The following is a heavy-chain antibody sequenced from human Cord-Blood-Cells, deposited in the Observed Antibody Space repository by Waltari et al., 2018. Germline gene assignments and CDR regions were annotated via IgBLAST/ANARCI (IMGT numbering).Heavy chain of an antibody. Sequence: QVQLVQSGAEVTKPGSSVKVSCKDSGGTFSSYAISWVRQAPGQGLEWMGGSIPIFGTSNYAQKFQGRVTITADESTSTAYMELSSLRSEDTAVYYCAREGPTGDYSSSFDYWGQGTLVTVSS. V-gene: IGHV1-69*01. CDR1: GGTFSSYA. CDR3: AREGPTGDYSSSFDY. CDR2: SIPIFGTS. J-gene: IGHJ4*02. D-gene: IGHD6-6*01.